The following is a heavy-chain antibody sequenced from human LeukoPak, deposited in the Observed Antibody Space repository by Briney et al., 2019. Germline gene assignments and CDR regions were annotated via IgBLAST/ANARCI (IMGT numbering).Heavy chain of an antibody. CDR3: AKDLWSGYSYGPLDY. D-gene: IGHD5-12*01. CDR2: ISESGTNT. J-gene: IGHJ4*02. Sequence: GGSLRLSCAASGFTFSNAWMSWVRQAPGKGLEWVSGISESGTNTYYADSVKGRFTISRDNSKNTLYLEMNRLRGEDTVIYYCAKDLWSGYSYGPLDYWGQGAVVTVSS. V-gene: IGHV3-23*01. CDR1: GFTFSNAW.